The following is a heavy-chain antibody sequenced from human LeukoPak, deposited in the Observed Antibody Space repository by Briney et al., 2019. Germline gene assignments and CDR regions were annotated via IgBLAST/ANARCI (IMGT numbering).Heavy chain of an antibody. CDR2: IIPIFGTA. CDR3: ARLWSYYDNSGFFEDY. J-gene: IGHJ4*02. Sequence: ASVKVSCKASGGTFSSYAISWVRQAPGQGLEWMGGIIPIFGTANYAQKFQGRVTITADESTSTAYMELSSLRSEDTAVYYCARLWSYYDNSGFFEDYWGQGTLVTVSS. D-gene: IGHD3-22*01. CDR1: GGTFSSYA. V-gene: IGHV1-69*13.